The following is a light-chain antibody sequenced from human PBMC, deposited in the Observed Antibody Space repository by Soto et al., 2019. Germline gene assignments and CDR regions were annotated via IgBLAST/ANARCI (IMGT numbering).Light chain of an antibody. J-gene: IGKJ4*01. CDR2: GAS. V-gene: IGKV3-20*01. Sequence: VTTQSPATLSVSQGERATLSCRASQSVSSTLAWYQQKPGQAPRLLIYGASTRATGIPARFSGSGSGTDFTLTINRLEPEDFAVYYCQQYGSSLPLTFGGGTKVDI. CDR3: QQYGSSLPLT. CDR1: QSVSST.